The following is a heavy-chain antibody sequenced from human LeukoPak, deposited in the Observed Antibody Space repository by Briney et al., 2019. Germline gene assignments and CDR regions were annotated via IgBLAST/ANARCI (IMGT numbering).Heavy chain of an antibody. CDR1: GGSISSGSYY. CDR2: IYTSGST. V-gene: IGHV4-61*02. Sequence: PSETLSLTCTVSGGSISSGSYYWSWIRQPAGKGLEWIGRIYTSGSTSYNPSLKSRVTISVDTSKNQSSLKLSSVTAADTAVYYCARESMIAGSQHWGQGTLVTVSS. CDR3: ARESMIAGSQH. J-gene: IGHJ1*01. D-gene: IGHD3-22*01.